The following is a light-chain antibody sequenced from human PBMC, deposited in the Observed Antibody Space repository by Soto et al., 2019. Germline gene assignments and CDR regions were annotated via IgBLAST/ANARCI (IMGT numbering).Light chain of an antibody. Sequence: QSVLTQPASVSGSPGQSITISCTGASSDVGSYDLVSWYQHHPGKAPKLVIYEVSGRPSGTSNRFSGSKSGNTASLTISGVQAEDEADYYCCSYACGSNYRVFGGGTKLTVL. V-gene: IGLV2-23*02. CDR1: SSDVGSYDL. J-gene: IGLJ3*02. CDR3: CSYACGSNYRV. CDR2: EVS.